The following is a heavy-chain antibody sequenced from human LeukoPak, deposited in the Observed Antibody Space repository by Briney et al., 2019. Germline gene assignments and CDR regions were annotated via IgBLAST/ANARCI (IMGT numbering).Heavy chain of an antibody. J-gene: IGHJ5*02. V-gene: IGHV3-21*01. Sequence: KPGGSLRLSCAASGFTFRSYSMNWVRQAPGKGVEWVSSISSSSSYIYYADSVKGRFTISRDNAKNTLYLQMNSLRAEDTAVYYCARSSGGDWFDPWGQGTLVTVSS. D-gene: IGHD3-16*01. CDR2: ISSSSSYI. CDR3: ARSSGGDWFDP. CDR1: GFTFRSYS.